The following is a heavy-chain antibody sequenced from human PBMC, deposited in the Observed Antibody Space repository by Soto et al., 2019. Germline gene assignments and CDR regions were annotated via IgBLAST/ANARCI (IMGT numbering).Heavy chain of an antibody. D-gene: IGHD2-15*01. CDR3: ANIMGYCSGGSCRGY. CDR1: GFTFSSYG. Sequence: VQLVESGGGLVKPGGSLRLSCAASGFTFSSYGMHWVRQAPGKGLEWVAVIWYDGSNKYYADSVKGRFTISRDNSKNTLYLQMNSLRAEDTAVYYCANIMGYCSGGSCRGYWGQGTLVTVSS. J-gene: IGHJ4*02. V-gene: IGHV3-33*08. CDR2: IWYDGSNK.